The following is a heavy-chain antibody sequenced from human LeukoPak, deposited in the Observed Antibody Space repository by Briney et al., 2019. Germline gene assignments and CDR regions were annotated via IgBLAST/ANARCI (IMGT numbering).Heavy chain of an antibody. D-gene: IGHD2-15*01. J-gene: IGHJ6*02. CDR2: IYYTGST. CDR3: ARRYCSGGSCYYYGMDV. V-gene: IGHV4-59*08. Sequence: PSETLSLTCSVSGGSISSYYWNWIRQPPGKGLEWIGDIYYTGSTKYNPSLKSRVTISVDTSKNQFSLKLSSVTAADTAVYYCARRYCSGGSCYYYGMDVWGQGTTVTVSS. CDR1: GGSISSYY.